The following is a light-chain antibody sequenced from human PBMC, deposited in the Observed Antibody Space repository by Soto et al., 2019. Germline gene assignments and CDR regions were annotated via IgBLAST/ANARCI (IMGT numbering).Light chain of an antibody. V-gene: IGLV2-11*01. J-gene: IGLJ1*01. CDR1: SSDVGTYNY. Sequence: QSALTQPRSVSGSLGQSVTISCTGTSSDVGTYNYVSWYQQHPGKAPKVMIYDVSERPSGVPDRFSGSKSGNTASLTISGLQAEVEADYYCCSYAGSPRYVLGTGTKLTVL. CDR3: CSYAGSPRYV. CDR2: DVS.